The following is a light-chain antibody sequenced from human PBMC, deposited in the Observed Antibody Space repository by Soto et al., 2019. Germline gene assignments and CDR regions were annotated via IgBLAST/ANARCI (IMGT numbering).Light chain of an antibody. Sequence: QSVLTQPASVSGSPGQSITISCTGTSSDIGAYNYVSWYQQYPGKAPKIIIYDVNTRASGLSDRFSGSKSGNTASLTISRLQPEDESDYYCASYTGGSTLVVFGGATQLTVL. V-gene: IGLV2-14*01. CDR3: ASYTGGSTLVV. J-gene: IGLJ2*01. CDR1: SSDIGAYNY. CDR2: DVN.